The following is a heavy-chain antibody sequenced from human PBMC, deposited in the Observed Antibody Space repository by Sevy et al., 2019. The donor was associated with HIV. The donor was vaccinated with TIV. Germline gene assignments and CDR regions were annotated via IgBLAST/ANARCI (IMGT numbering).Heavy chain of an antibody. Sequence: GGSLRLSCGAAGFSFSTYSLNWVRQAPGKGLEWISYISGTSQTIYYADSVKGRFTISRDNAKNSLYLQMNSLGAEDTAIYNCARVPLYDDPWYCDHWGQGSLVTVSS. D-gene: IGHD2-15*01. CDR2: ISGTSQTI. J-gene: IGHJ4*02. CDR1: GFSFSTYS. CDR3: ARVPLYDDPWYCDH. V-gene: IGHV3-48*01.